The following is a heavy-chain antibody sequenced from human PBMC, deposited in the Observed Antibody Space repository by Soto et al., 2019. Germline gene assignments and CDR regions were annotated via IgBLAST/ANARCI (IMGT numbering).Heavy chain of an antibody. CDR3: AKVRYYYDSSGANDAFDI. V-gene: IGHV3-30*18. Sequence: QVQLVESGGGVVQPGRSLRLSCAASGFTFSSYGMHCVRQAPGKGLEWVAVISYDGSNKYYADSVKGRFTISRDNSKNTLYLQMNSLRAEDTAVYYCAKVRYYYDSSGANDAFDIWGQGTMVTVSS. J-gene: IGHJ3*02. D-gene: IGHD3-22*01. CDR1: GFTFSSYG. CDR2: ISYDGSNK.